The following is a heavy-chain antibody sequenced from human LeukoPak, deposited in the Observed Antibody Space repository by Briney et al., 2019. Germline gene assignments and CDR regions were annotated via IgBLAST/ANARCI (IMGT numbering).Heavy chain of an antibody. V-gene: IGHV3-48*03. CDR1: GFTFSRYD. J-gene: IGHJ4*02. CDR3: ARDSRVPLYL. CDR2: ITTGGTTI. Sequence: GGSLRLSCAASGFTFSRYDMNWVRQAPGKGLEWVSHITTGGTTIYYADSVKGRFTISRDDAKSSLYLQMNSLRAEDTAVYYCARDSRVPLYLWGQGTLVTVSS. D-gene: IGHD2-2*01.